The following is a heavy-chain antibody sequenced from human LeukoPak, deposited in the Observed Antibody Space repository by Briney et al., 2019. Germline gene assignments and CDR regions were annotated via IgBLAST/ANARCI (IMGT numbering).Heavy chain of an antibody. J-gene: IGHJ4*02. V-gene: IGHV1-69*13. CDR2: IIPIFGTA. CDR3: ARDSSGYLYCFDY. CDR1: GGTFSSYA. D-gene: IGHD3-22*01. Sequence: GASVKVSCKASGGTFSSYAISWVRQAPGQGLEWMGGIIPIFGTANYAQKFQGRVTITADESTSTAYMELSSLRSEDTAVYYCARDSSGYLYCFDYWGQGTLVTVSS.